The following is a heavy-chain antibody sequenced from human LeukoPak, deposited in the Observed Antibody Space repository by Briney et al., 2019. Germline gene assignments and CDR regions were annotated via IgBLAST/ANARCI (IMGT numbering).Heavy chain of an antibody. J-gene: IGHJ4*02. CDR3: AKRSQHSSGYFDY. CDR1: GFTFSSYS. Sequence: GGSLRLSCATSGFTFSSYSMTWVRQAPGKGLEWVSAITGGGDYANYADSVKGRFTISRDNSKNTLYLQVNSLRAGDTAIYYCAKRSQHSSGYFDYWGQGTLVTVSS. CDR2: ITGGGDYA. D-gene: IGHD3-22*01. V-gene: IGHV3-23*01.